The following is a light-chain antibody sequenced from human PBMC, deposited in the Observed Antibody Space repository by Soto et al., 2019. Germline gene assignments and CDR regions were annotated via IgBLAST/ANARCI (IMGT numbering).Light chain of an antibody. CDR1: QSLLHTNGYNY. CDR2: LGF. Sequence: DLVMTQSPLSLPVTPGEPASISCRSSQSLLHTNGYNYLDWYLQKPGQSPQLLIYLGFNRASGVPDRFSGSGSGTDFTLKISRVEAEDVGVYYCMQALQTTYTFGQRTKLEMK. V-gene: IGKV2-28*01. CDR3: MQALQTTYT. J-gene: IGKJ2*01.